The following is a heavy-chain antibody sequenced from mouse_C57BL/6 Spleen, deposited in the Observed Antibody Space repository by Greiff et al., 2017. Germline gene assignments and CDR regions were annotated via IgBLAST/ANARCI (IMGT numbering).Heavy chain of an antibody. Sequence: EVQVVESEGGLVQPGSSMKLSCTASGFTFSDYYMAWVCQVPEKGLEWVANINYDGSSTYYLDSLKSRFIISRDNAKNILYLQMSSLKSEDEATYYCGRKGSAYDSNCYFDDWGTGTTLTVSS. D-gene: IGHD2-5*01. CDR2: INYDGSST. J-gene: IGHJ2*01. V-gene: IGHV5-16*01. CDR3: GRKGSAYDSNCYFDD. CDR1: GFTFSDYY.